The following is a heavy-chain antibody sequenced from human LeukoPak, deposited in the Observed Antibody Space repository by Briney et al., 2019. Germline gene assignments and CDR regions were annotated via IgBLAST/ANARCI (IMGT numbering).Heavy chain of an antibody. D-gene: IGHD3-16*01. CDR3: AGGRLGELHSIYY. J-gene: IGHJ4*02. CDR2: ISYDGSYE. Sequence: GGSLRLSCTASGFTISNYAMHWVRQAPGKGLEWVALISYDGSYEYFTDSVKGRFTISRDNSKNTLYLQMNILRPEDTAVYYCAGGRLGELHSIYYWGQGTLVTVSS. CDR1: GFTISNYA. V-gene: IGHV3-30*03.